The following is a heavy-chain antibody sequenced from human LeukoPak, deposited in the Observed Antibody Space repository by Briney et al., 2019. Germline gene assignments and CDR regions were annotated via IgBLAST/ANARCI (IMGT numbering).Heavy chain of an antibody. CDR2: IRTDGSDK. V-gene: IGHV3-30*02. CDR1: GFSFSNSG. J-gene: IGHJ5*02. Sequence: GGSLRLSCAASGFSFSNSGMHWFRQAPGKGLEWVAFIRTDGSDKNYADSVKGRFTISRDNSKNTLYLQMNSLRPEDTAVYYCAKAGMVQKWFDPWGQGTLVTVSS. CDR3: AKAGMVQKWFDP. D-gene: IGHD3-10*01.